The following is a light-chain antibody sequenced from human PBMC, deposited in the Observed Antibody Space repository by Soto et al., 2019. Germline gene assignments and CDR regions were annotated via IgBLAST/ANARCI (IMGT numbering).Light chain of an antibody. J-gene: IGKJ1*01. CDR1: QNINKY. V-gene: IGKV1-39*01. CDR3: QESYSRA. CDR2: SAS. Sequence: DIQMTQSPASLSPSVGDRVTITCRASQNINKYLNWYLHKSGKAPKLLIYSASTLHSGVPSRFSGGGSGTDFTLTIHDLQVEDSGTYFCQESYSRAFGQGTKVDI.